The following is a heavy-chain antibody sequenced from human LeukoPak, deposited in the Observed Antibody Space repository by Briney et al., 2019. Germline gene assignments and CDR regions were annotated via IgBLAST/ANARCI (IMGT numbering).Heavy chain of an antibody. V-gene: IGHV4-38-2*01. CDR3: ARCPRSYQEYYFDY. Sequence: PSETLSLTCAVSGYSITSGYFWGGIRQPARKGVGWSGSRDHSGSTYYNQSLKSRVTISVDTSKNQSSLKLSSVTAADTAVYYCARCPRSYQEYYFDYWGQGTLVTVSS. CDR2: RDHSGST. J-gene: IGHJ4*02. CDR1: GYSITSGYF. D-gene: IGHD1-26*01.